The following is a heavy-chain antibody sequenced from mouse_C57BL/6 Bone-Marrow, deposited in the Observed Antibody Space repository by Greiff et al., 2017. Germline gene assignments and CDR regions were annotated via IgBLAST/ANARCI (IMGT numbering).Heavy chain of an antibody. Sequence: VQLQQSGAELVRPGASVKLSCTASGFNIKDDYMHWVKQRPEQGLEWIGWIVPENGDTEYASKFQGKAPITVDTSSNTAYLQLSSLTSEYTAVYYCTRIAYWGQGTLVTVSA. CDR3: TRIAY. CDR1: GFNIKDDY. J-gene: IGHJ3*01. CDR2: IVPENGDT. V-gene: IGHV14-4*01.